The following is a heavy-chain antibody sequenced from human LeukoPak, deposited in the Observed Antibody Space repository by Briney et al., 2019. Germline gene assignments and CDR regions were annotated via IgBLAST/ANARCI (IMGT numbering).Heavy chain of an antibody. V-gene: IGHV4-4*08. Sequence: SETLSLTCTVSGGSISSYYWSWIRQTPGKGLEWIGRIYTSGSTNYNPSLKSRVTISVDTSKNQFSLKLSSVTAADTAVHYCARDRTYYYDSSGPRDAFDIWGQGTMVTVSS. CDR1: GGSISSYY. D-gene: IGHD3-22*01. CDR2: IYTSGST. CDR3: ARDRTYYYDSSGPRDAFDI. J-gene: IGHJ3*02.